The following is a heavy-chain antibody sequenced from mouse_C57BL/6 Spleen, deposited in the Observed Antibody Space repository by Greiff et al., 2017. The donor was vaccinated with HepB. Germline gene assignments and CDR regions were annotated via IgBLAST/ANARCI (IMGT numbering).Heavy chain of an antibody. Sequence: EVQLQQSGPVLVKPGASVKMSCKASGYTFTDYYMNWVKQSHGKSLEWIGVINPYNGGTSYNQKFKGKATLTVDKSSSTAYMELNSLTSEDSAVYYCARGNSNHDAMDYWGQGTSVTVSS. CDR3: ARGNSNHDAMDY. J-gene: IGHJ4*01. V-gene: IGHV1-19*01. CDR2: INPYNGGT. CDR1: GYTFTDYY. D-gene: IGHD2-5*01.